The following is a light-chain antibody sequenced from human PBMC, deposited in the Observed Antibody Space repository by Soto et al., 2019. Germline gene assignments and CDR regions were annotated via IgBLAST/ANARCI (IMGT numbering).Light chain of an antibody. CDR3: LQYNSYS. V-gene: IGKV1-5*01. CDR1: QSSSNW. CDR2: HAS. Sequence: DTKMSPTPAPLPASVGDRVTITGRASQSSSNWLARYQQKPGTAPMLLIYHASTLEGGVPSRFSGSGSGTEFTLTSSSLQPDDFATYYCLQYNSYSFGQGTKVDIK. J-gene: IGKJ1*01.